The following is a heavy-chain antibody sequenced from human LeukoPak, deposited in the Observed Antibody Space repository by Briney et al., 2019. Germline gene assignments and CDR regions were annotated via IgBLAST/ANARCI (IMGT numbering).Heavy chain of an antibody. D-gene: IGHD4-17*01. J-gene: IGHJ3*02. CDR1: GGSISSYY. CDR3: ARESDYGDYGAFDI. Sequence: SETLSLTCTVSGGSISSYYWSWIRQPPGKGLEWIGYIYYSGSTNYNPSFKSRVTISVDTSKNQFSLKLSSVTAADTAVYYCARESDYGDYGAFDIWGQGTMVTVSS. V-gene: IGHV4-59*01. CDR2: IYYSGST.